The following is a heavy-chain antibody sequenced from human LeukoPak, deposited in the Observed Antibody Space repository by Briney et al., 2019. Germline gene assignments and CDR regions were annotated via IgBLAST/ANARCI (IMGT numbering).Heavy chain of an antibody. D-gene: IGHD2-2*01. V-gene: IGHV3-64*01. CDR1: GFTFSSYA. Sequence: PGGSLRLSCAASGFTFSSYAMHWVRQAPGKGLEYVSAISSNGGSTYYANSVKGRFTISRDNSKNTLYLQMGSLRAEDTAVYYCAKASREDIVVVPDFDPWGQGTLVTVSS. CDR3: AKASREDIVVVPDFDP. CDR2: ISSNGGST. J-gene: IGHJ5*02.